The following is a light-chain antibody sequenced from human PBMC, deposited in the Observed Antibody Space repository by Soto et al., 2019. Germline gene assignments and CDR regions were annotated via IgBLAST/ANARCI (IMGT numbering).Light chain of an antibody. Sequence: QSVLTQPPSVSGAPGQRVTISCTGSSSNIGAGYDVHWYQQLPGTAPKLLIYGNSNRPSVVPARFSGSKSGASASLAITGLQAEDEADDYCQSYDSSLSGSWVFGGGTKVTVL. J-gene: IGLJ3*02. CDR3: QSYDSSLSGSWV. CDR1: SSNIGAGYD. CDR2: GNS. V-gene: IGLV1-40*01.